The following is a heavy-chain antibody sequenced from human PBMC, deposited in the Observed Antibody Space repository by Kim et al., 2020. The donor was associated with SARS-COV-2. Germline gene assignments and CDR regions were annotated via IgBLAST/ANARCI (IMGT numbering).Heavy chain of an antibody. J-gene: IGHJ3*02. Sequence: GESLKISCEASGYRFTSYWIGWVRQMPGKGLEWMGIIYPGDSDTIYSPSFRGQVTISADNSITTAYLQWTGLKASDTAFYYCARAPSGTAYPDAFDIWGQETMVTVS. CDR3: ARAPSGTAYPDAFDI. V-gene: IGHV5-51*01. D-gene: IGHD1-26*01. CDR1: GYRFTSYW. CDR2: IYPGDSDT.